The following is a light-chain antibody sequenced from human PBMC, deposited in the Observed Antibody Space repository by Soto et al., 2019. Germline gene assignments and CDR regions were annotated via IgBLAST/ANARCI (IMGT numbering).Light chain of an antibody. J-gene: IGLJ2*01. Sequence: QSALTQPASVSGSPGQSITISCTGTSSDVGAYNYVSWYQQHPGKAPKLMIYDVSNRPSGVSDRFSGSKSGNTASLTISGLQAGYEADYYCSSYISSSTSVVFGGGTKLTVL. CDR1: SSDVGAYNY. CDR3: SSYISSSTSVV. V-gene: IGLV2-14*01. CDR2: DVS.